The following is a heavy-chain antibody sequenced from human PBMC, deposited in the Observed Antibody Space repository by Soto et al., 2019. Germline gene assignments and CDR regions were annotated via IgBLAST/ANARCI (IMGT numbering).Heavy chain of an antibody. Sequence: QVHLVQSGGELKKPGASVKVSCKASGYSFSDFGITWVRQAPGQGLEWMGWISGKNGKTNDALKVQGRVAVPADTATTTAYMEMSGVTSDDTGIYYCARSDYYEGPGTFENWGQGTPVTVSS. CDR2: ISGKNGKT. CDR1: GYSFSDFG. V-gene: IGHV1-18*04. CDR3: ARSDYYEGPGTFEN. J-gene: IGHJ4*02. D-gene: IGHD6-25*01.